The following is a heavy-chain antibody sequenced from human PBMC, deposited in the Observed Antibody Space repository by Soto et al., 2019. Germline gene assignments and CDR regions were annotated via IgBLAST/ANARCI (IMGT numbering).Heavy chain of an antibody. V-gene: IGHV3-33*01. J-gene: IGHJ2*01. D-gene: IGHD3-9*01. Sequence: PGKGLEGVAVIWYDGRNKAEADSVKGRFTSSRDNSTNTLYLQMNSLRAEDTAVYYCARDFADIVLQAEDGIRYSVPVSAFLLTRSSDL. CDR3: ARDFADIVLQAEDGIRYSVPVSAFLLTRSSDL. CDR2: IWYDGRNK.